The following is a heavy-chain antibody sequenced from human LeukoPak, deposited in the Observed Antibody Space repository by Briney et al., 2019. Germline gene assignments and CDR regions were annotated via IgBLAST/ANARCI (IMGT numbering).Heavy chain of an antibody. CDR2: IRYDGINE. J-gene: IGHJ4*02. CDR3: SKDRGVFGVAYSLDY. CDR1: GFRFSSYG. Sequence: GGSLRLSCAASGFRFSSYGMHWVRQAPGKGLEWVAYIRYDGINEYYADSVKGRITISRDLSKNTLFLQINSLRPEDTAVYYCSKDRGVFGVAYSLDYWGQGTLVTVSS. V-gene: IGHV3-30*02. D-gene: IGHD3-3*01.